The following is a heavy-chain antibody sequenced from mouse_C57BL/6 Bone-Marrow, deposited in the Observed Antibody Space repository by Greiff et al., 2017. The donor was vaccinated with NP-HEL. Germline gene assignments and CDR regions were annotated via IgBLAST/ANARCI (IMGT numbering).Heavy chain of an antibody. CDR3: TTRLLRYFDV. Sequence: EVKLVESGAELVRPGASVKLSCTASGFNIKDDYMHWVKQRPEQGLEWIGWIDPENGDTEYASKFQGKATITADTSSNTAYLQLSSLTSEDTAVYYCTTRLLRYFDVWGTGTTVTVSS. CDR1: GFNIKDDY. CDR2: IDPENGDT. V-gene: IGHV14-4*01. D-gene: IGHD2-10*01. J-gene: IGHJ1*03.